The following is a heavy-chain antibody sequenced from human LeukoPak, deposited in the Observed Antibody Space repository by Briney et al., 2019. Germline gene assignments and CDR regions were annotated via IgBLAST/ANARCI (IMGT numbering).Heavy chain of an antibody. CDR2: ISGSGNII. D-gene: IGHD3-3*01. Sequence: PGGSLRLSCAASGFTFSDYYMSWIRQAPGKGLEWVAYISGSGNIIYYTESLKGRFTISRDNAKNSLFLQMNSLRVEDTAVYYCAKYYDFWSGYPDYWGQGTLVTVSS. V-gene: IGHV3-11*01. J-gene: IGHJ4*02. CDR3: AKYYDFWSGYPDY. CDR1: GFTFSDYY.